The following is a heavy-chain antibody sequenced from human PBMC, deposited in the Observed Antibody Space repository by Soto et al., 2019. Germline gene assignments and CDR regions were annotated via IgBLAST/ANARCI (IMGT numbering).Heavy chain of an antibody. CDR1: XXXXXXXA. CDR2: ISGSGGST. Sequence: EVQLLESGGGXXQXGXSLXXXXXXXXXXXXXXAXXXXRQAPGKGLEWVSAISGSGGSTYYADSVKGRFTISRDNSKNTLYLQMNSLRAEDTSVYYCAKGAGGSYGVYWGQGTLVTVSS. D-gene: IGHD1-26*01. V-gene: IGHV3-23*01. CDR3: AKGAGGSYGVY. J-gene: IGHJ4*02.